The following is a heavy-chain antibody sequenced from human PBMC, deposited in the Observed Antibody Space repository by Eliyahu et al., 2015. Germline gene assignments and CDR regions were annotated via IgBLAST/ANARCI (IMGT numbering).Heavy chain of an antibody. CDR3: VKDNVVYGDNRGAFDI. J-gene: IGHJ3*02. D-gene: IGHD4-23*01. CDR2: ISWNSGSI. Sequence: EVQLVESGGGLVQPGRSLRLSCAAXGFTFDDYAXHWVRQAPGKGXEWVSGISWNSGSIGYADSVKGRFTISRDNAKNSLYLQMRSLRAEDTAMYYCVKDNVVYGDNRGAFDIWGQGTLVTVSS. V-gene: IGHV3-9*01. CDR1: GFTFDDYA.